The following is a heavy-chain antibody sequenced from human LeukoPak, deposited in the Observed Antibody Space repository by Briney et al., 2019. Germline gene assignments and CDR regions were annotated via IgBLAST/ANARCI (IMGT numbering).Heavy chain of an antibody. V-gene: IGHV4-59*01. D-gene: IGHD1-26*01. CDR3: ARVGGRVGAIDYYYYYGMDV. J-gene: IGHJ6*02. CDR2: IYYSGST. Sequence: PETLSLTCTVSGGSISSYYWSWIRQPPGKGLEWIGYIYYSGSTNYNPSLKSRVTISVDTSKNQFSLKLSSVTAADTAVYYCARVGGRVGAIDYYYYYGMDVWGQGTTVTVSS. CDR1: GGSISSYY.